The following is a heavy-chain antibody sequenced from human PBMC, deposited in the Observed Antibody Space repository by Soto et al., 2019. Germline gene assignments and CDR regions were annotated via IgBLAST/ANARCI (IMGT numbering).Heavy chain of an antibody. CDR1: GFTFSSYG. J-gene: IGHJ4*02. CDR3: ASGALLRYFDCFLYVDS. CDR2: IWYDGSNK. V-gene: IGHV3-33*01. Sequence: QVQLVESGGGVVQPGRSLRLSCAASGFTFSSYGMHWVRQAPGKGLEWVAVIWYDGSNKYYADSVKGRFTISRDNSKNTQQLPRSGLRAEETAVYCCASGALLRYFDCFLYVDSWGQGTLVTGSP. D-gene: IGHD3-9*01.